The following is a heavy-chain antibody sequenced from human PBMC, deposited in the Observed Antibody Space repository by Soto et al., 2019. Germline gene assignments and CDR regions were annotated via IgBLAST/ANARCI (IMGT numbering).Heavy chain of an antibody. D-gene: IGHD3-10*01. Sequence: EVQLVESGGGLVQPGGSLKLSCAASGVTFSGSAMHWVRQASGKGLEWVGRIRSKAHSYATAYAASVKGRFTISRDDSKNTAYLQMNSLKTEDTAVYYCTRYYYGSGSYLDYWGQGTLVTVSS. V-gene: IGHV3-73*01. CDR3: TRYYYGSGSYLDY. J-gene: IGHJ4*02. CDR1: GVTFSGSA. CDR2: IRSKAHSYAT.